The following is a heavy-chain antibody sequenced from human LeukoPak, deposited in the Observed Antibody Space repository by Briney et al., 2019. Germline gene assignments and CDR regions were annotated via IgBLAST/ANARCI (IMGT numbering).Heavy chain of an antibody. D-gene: IGHD3-9*01. CDR2: ISSSRSYI. CDR1: GFTFSSYS. Sequence: GGSLRLSCAASGFTFSSYSMNWVRQAPGKGLEWVSSISSSRSYIYYADSVKGRFTISRDNAKNSLYLQMNSLRAEDTAVYYCARGYDIFTGYDYWGQGTLVTVSS. CDR3: ARGYDIFTGYDY. V-gene: IGHV3-21*01. J-gene: IGHJ4*02.